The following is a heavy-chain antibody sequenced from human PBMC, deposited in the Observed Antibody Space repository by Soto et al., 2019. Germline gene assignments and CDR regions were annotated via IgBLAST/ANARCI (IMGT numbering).Heavy chain of an antibody. V-gene: IGHV3-33*06. J-gene: IGHJ3*02. D-gene: IGHD3-22*01. CDR2: ISYDGSRT. CDR3: AKNLLEEPADYYDTKADALDT. CDR1: GFTFSRYG. Sequence: QVQLVESGGGVVQPGRPLRLSCAASGFTFSRYGVHWVRQDPGKGLEWVSFISYDGSRTYYADSVKGRFTISRDNSKNTVFLQMDSLRAEDTAVYYCAKNLLEEPADYYDTKADALDTWGQGTMVTVSS.